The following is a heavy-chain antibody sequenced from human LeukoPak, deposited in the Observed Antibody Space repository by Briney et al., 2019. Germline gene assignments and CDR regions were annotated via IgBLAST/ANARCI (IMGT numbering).Heavy chain of an antibody. J-gene: IGHJ4*02. CDR2: ISWNSGSI. D-gene: IGHD5-12*01. CDR3: ATGYSGYDPRLDY. Sequence: GGSLRLSCAASGFTFDDYAMHWVRQAPGKGLEWVSGISWNSGSIGYADSVKGRFTISRDNAKNSLYLQMNSLRAEDTAVYYCATGYSGYDPRLDYWGQGTLVTVSS. V-gene: IGHV3-9*01. CDR1: GFTFDDYA.